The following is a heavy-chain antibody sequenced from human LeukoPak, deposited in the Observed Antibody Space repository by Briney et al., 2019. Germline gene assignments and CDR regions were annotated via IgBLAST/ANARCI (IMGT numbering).Heavy chain of an antibody. Sequence: SETLSLTCTVSGGSISSSSYYWGWIRQPPGKGLEWIGSIYYSGSTYYNPSLKSRVTISVDTSKNQFSLKLSSVTAADTAVYYCAREVAVAGLDASDIWGQGTMVTVSS. CDR3: AREVAVAGLDASDI. J-gene: IGHJ3*02. V-gene: IGHV4-39*07. CDR1: GGSISSSSYY. CDR2: IYYSGST. D-gene: IGHD6-19*01.